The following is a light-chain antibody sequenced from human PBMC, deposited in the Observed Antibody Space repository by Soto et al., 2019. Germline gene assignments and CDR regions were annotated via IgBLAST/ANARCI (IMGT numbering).Light chain of an antibody. CDR1: QSISSW. J-gene: IGKJ1*01. CDR3: QQYSRYSWT. V-gene: IGKV1-5*03. CDR2: RAS. Sequence: DIQMTQSPSTLSTPVGDRVTISCRASQSISSWLAWYQQKPGEAPNLLIYRASSLQSGVPSRFSGSGSGTEFTLTISSLQPDDFATYYCQQYSRYSWTFGQGTKVEFK.